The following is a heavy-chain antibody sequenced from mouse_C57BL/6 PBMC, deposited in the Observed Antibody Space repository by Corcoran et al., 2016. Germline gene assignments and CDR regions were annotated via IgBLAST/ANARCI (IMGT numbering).Heavy chain of an antibody. V-gene: IGHV1-26*01. CDR1: GYTFTDYY. Sequence: EVQLQQSGPELVKPGASVKISCKASGYTFTDYYMNWVKQSHGKSLEWIGDINPNNGGTSYNQKFKGKATLTVDKSSSTAYMELHSLTSEDSAVYYCARDYACPFAYWGQGTIVTVSA. D-gene: IGHD1-1*01. J-gene: IGHJ3*01. CDR2: INPNNGGT. CDR3: ARDYACPFAY.